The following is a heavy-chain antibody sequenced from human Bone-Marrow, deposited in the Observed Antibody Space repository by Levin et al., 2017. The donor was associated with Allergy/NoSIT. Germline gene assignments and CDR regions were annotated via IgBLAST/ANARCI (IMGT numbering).Heavy chain of an antibody. CDR3: ARVSKKKYCSGGSCYVYWYFDL. V-gene: IGHV4-34*01. CDR1: GGSFSGYY. Sequence: PSETLSLTCAVYGGSFSGYYWSWIRQPPGKGLEWIGEINHSGSTNYNPSLKSRVTISVDTSKNQFSLKLSSVTAADTAVYYCARVSKKKYCSGGSCYVYWYFDLWGRGTLVTVSS. D-gene: IGHD2-15*01. CDR2: INHSGST. J-gene: IGHJ2*01.